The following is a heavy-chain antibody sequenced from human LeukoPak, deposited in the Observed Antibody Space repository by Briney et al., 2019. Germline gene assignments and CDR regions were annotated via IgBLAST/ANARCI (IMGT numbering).Heavy chain of an antibody. CDR1: GGSINNYY. J-gene: IGHJ3*01. D-gene: IGHD3-22*01. Sequence: SETLSLTCTVSGGSINNYYWSWIRQPPGKGLEWIGYIYYSGSTNYNPSLKSRVTISVDTSKNQFSLKMTSLTAADTAVYYCARDNYDSSGYYEHALDLWGQGTIVTVSS. V-gene: IGHV4-59*12. CDR2: IYYSGST. CDR3: ARDNYDSSGYYEHALDL.